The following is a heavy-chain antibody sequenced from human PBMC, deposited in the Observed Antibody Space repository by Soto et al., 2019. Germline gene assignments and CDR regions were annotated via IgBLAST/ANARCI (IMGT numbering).Heavy chain of an antibody. V-gene: IGHV1-18*01. J-gene: IGHJ3*02. CDR2: ISAYNGNT. CDR3: ARNTYYGSGSYYNDAFDI. Sequence: ASVKVACKASGYTFTSYGISWVRKDTRQGLEWMGWISAYNGNTNYAQKLQGRVTMTTDTSTSTAYMELRSLRSDDTAVYYCARNTYYGSGSYYNDAFDIWGQGTMVTVSS. D-gene: IGHD3-10*01. CDR1: GYTFTSYG.